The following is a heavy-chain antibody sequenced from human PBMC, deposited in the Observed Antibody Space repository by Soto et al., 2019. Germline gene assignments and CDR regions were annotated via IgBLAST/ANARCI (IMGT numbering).Heavy chain of an antibody. V-gene: IGHV4-34*01. J-gene: IGHJ6*02. CDR3: ARVWGSSWFIYYYGMDV. CDR1: GGSISSYY. CDR2: INHSGST. D-gene: IGHD6-13*01. Sequence: SETLSLTCTVSGGSISSYYWSWIRQPPGKGLEWIGEINHSGSTNYNPSLKSRVTISVDTSKNQFSLKLSSVTAADTAVYYCARVWGSSWFIYYYGMDVWGQGTTVTVSS.